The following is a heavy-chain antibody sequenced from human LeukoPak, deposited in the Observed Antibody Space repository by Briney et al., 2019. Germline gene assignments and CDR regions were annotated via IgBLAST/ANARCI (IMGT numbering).Heavy chain of an antibody. CDR1: GFTFSRYA. V-gene: IGHV3-64D*09. D-gene: IGHD3-16*01. CDR2: ISDNGAST. Sequence: GGSLRLSWSASGFTFSRYAMHWVRQAPGKGLEYVSAISDNGASTYYADSVKGRFTISRDNSKNTLFLQMSSLRAEDTAVYYCVKGFGGVVDYWGQGTLVTVSS. J-gene: IGHJ4*02. CDR3: VKGFGGVVDY.